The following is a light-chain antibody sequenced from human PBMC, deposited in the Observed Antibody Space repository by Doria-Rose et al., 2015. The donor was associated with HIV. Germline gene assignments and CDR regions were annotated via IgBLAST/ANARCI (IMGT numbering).Light chain of an antibody. J-gene: IGKJ1*01. V-gene: IGKV3-20*01. CDR1: QSFSSTY. CDR3: HQYGTSWT. Sequence: EIVLTQSPGTLSLSPGERATLSCRASQSFSSTYLAWYQQKPGQAPSLLIYDGSTRATGIPVRFIASGSGTDFTLTINRLEPEDFALYYCHQYGTSWTFGQGTKVEI. CDR2: DGS.